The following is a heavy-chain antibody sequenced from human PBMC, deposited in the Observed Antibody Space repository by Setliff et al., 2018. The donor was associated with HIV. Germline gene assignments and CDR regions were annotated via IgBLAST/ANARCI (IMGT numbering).Heavy chain of an antibody. D-gene: IGHD1-26*01. CDR1: GGSIGSYY. CDR3: ARRRPPPSGLYSAYYMDV. V-gene: IGHV4-59*08. Sequence: SETLSLTCIVSGGSIGSYYWSWIRQSPGKGLEWIGYVYYTGSTNYDPSLKSRVTIGVDTSKNQFSLKLTSVTAADAAVYYCARRRPPPSGLYSAYYMDVWGTGTTVTVSS. CDR2: VYYTGST. J-gene: IGHJ6*03.